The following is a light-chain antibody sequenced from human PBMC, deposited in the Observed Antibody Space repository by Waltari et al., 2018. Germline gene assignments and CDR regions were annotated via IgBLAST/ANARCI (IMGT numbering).Light chain of an antibody. J-gene: IGKJ2*01. CDR1: QSVLYSPNNRKY. V-gene: IGKV4-1*01. CDR3: QQYASIPHT. Sequence: DTVMIQSTDSLAVSLGQMATINCKTSQSVLYSPNNRKYLAGYQQKPGPPPSFLIYSTSTRESRVPDRFSGSGSGTDFTLVISSLQAEDVGVYYCQQYASIPHTFGRGTKLEIK. CDR2: STS.